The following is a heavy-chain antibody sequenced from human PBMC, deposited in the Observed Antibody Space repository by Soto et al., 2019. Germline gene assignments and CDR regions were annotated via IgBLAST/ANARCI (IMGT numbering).Heavy chain of an antibody. CDR3: ARGYPLLPQAPAEYFQH. V-gene: IGHV1-18*04. D-gene: IGHD3-22*01. J-gene: IGHJ1*01. Sequence: ASVKVSCKASGYTFTSYGISWVRQAPGQGLEWMGWISAYNGNTNCAQKLQGRVTMTTDTSTSTAYMELRSLRSDDTAVYYCARGYPLLPQAPAEYFQHWGQGTLVTVSS. CDR2: ISAYNGNT. CDR1: GYTFTSYG.